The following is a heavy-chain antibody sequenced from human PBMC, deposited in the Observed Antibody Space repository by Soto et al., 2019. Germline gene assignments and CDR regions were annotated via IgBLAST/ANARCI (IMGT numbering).Heavy chain of an antibody. D-gene: IGHD1-26*01. CDR3: ARARRWPLRSTCNSGSEGYAIRCLSRGRFDP. J-gene: IGHJ5*02. Sequence: PGGPMRVPCAASGFTCSNPCRNWVLQAQGKGLEWVSSISSSSSYIYYADSVKGRFTISRDNAKNSLYLQMNSLRAEDTAVYYCARARRWPLRSTCNSGSEGYAIRCLSRGRFDPWGQGTLVTVSS. CDR2: ISSSSSYI. CDR1: GFTCSNPC. V-gene: IGHV3-21*01.